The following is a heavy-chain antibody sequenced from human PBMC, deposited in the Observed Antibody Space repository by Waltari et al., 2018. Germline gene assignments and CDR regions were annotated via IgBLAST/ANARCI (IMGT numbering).Heavy chain of an antibody. CDR2: SSGSGGST. CDR1: GFTFSSYA. V-gene: IGHV3-23*01. J-gene: IGHJ6*02. Sequence: EVQLLESGGGLVQPGGSRRLSCAASGFTFSSYAMRWVRQAPGKGLEWVSASSGSGGSTYYADSVKGRFTISRDNSKNTLYLQMNSLRAEDTAVYYCAKDPHSSGWYYYYGMDVWGQGTTVTVSS. CDR3: AKDPHSSGWYYYYGMDV. D-gene: IGHD6-19*01.